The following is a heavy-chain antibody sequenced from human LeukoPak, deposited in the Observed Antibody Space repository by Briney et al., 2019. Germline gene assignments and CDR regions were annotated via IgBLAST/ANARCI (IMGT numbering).Heavy chain of an antibody. J-gene: IGHJ3*01. CDR1: GFRFSSYA. Sequence: PGGSLRLSCVGSGFRFSSYAMSWVLQAPGKGLEWVSGISGSGGATYYIGPAEGRSTISRDNSKNTLYLQMSDLRAEDTAVYYCAKDYDDFGRNYFCAFDVWGHGTVVTVSS. D-gene: IGHD3-3*01. V-gene: IGHV3-23*01. CDR3: AKDYDDFGRNYFCAFDV. CDR2: ISGSGGAT.